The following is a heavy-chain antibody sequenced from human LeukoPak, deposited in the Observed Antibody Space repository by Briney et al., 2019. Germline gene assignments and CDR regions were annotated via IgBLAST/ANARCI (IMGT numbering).Heavy chain of an antibody. D-gene: IGHD5-12*01. CDR1: GGSISSYY. Sequence: SETLSLTCTVSGGSISSYYWSWIRQPPGKGLECIGYIYYSGSTNYNPSLKSRVTISVDTSKNQFSLKLSSVTAADTAVYYCARVSPIYSGYDYPNFDYWGQGTLVTVSS. CDR3: ARVSPIYSGYDYPNFDY. J-gene: IGHJ4*02. V-gene: IGHV4-59*08. CDR2: IYYSGST.